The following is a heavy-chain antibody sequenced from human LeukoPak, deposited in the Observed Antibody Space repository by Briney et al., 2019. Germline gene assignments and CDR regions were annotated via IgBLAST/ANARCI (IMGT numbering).Heavy chain of an antibody. V-gene: IGHV1-8*01. CDR3: ARAYSSSWYFNWFDP. CDR1: GYTFTNYD. CDR2: MNPNSGNT. D-gene: IGHD6-13*01. Sequence: GASVKVSCKASGYTFTNYDINWVRQATGQGLEWMGWMNPNSGNTGYAQKFQGRVTMTRNTSISTAYMELSSLRSEDTAVYYCARAYSSSWYFNWFDPWGQGTLVTVSS. J-gene: IGHJ5*02.